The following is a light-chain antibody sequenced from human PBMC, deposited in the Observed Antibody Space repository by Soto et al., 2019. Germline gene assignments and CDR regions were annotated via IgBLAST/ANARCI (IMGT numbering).Light chain of an antibody. V-gene: IGLV1-40*01. CDR2: SSY. Sequence: QSVLTQPPSVSGAPGQSVTISCTGSSSNIGAGYDVHWFQQFPGTAPKLLIYSSYNRPSGVPDRFSGSKSGTSASLAITGLQAEDEADFYCQSYDSSLSAYVFGTGTKVTVL. CDR3: QSYDSSLSAYV. J-gene: IGLJ1*01. CDR1: SSNIGAGYD.